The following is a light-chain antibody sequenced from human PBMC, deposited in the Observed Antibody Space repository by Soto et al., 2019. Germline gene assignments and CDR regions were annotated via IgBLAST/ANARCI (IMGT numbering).Light chain of an antibody. J-gene: IGKJ1*01. V-gene: IGKV1-9*01. Sequence: DIQLTQSPSFLSASVGDRVTITCRASQDISSYLAWYQQRPGKVPRFLTHSASTLQSGVPSRFSATGSGTTFTLTISSLQPEDIATYYCQQLNRFPRTFGQGTKEEV. CDR2: SAS. CDR3: QQLNRFPRT. CDR1: QDISSY.